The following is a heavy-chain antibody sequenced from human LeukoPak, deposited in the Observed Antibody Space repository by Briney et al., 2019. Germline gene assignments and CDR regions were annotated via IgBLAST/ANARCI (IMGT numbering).Heavy chain of an antibody. V-gene: IGHV3-30*02. CDR1: GFTFSSYG. CDR2: IRYDGSNK. J-gene: IGHJ3*02. CDR3: ASRLFPFSEHAFDI. Sequence: GGSLRLSCAASGFTFSSYGMHWVRQAPGKGLEWVAFIRYDGSNKYYADSVKGRFTISRDNSKNTLYLQMNSLRAEDTAVYYCASRLFPFSEHAFDIWGQGTMVTVSS. D-gene: IGHD2-21*01.